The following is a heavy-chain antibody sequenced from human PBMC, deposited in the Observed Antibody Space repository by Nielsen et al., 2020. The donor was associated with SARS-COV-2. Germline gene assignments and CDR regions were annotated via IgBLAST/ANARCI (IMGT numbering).Heavy chain of an antibody. D-gene: IGHD2-15*01. J-gene: IGHJ4*02. Sequence: GGSLRLSCAASGFTFSTYGMHWVRQAPGKGLEWVPAISYDGSNKYYLDSVKGRFTISRDNSKNTLYLQMSSLREEDTAVYYCAKDWTAIVVVPSGGVDYWGQGTLVTVSS. CDR1: GFTFSTYG. V-gene: IGHV3-30*18. CDR3: AKDWTAIVVVPSGGVDY. CDR2: ISYDGSNK.